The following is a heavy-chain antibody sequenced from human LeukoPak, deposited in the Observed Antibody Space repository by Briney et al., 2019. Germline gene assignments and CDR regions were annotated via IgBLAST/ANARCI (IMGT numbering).Heavy chain of an antibody. CDR1: GYTLTELS. J-gene: IGHJ5*02. V-gene: IGHV1-24*01. CDR3: AGHKGSSGWFGDLYNWFDP. CDR2: FDPEDGET. D-gene: IGHD6-19*01. Sequence: ASVKVSCKVSGYTLTELSMHWVRQAPGKGLEWMGGFDPEDGETIYAQKFQGRVTMTEDTSTDTAYMELSSLRSEDTAVYYCAGHKGSSGWFGDLYNWFDPWGQGTLVTVSP.